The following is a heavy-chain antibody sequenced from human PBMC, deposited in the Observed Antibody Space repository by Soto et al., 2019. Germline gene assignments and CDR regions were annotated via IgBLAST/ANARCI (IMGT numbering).Heavy chain of an antibody. J-gene: IGHJ4*02. V-gene: IGHV3-15*01. CDR2: IKSKIDCETT. CDR1: GFTFTYAW. Sequence: GGSLRLSCAASGFTFTYAWMSWVRQAPGKGLEWVGLIKSKIDCETTDYAAPVKGRFTISRHDSKNTLYLQMNSLKIEDTAVYYCTTDRLRYYFDYWGQRTLVTVSS. CDR3: TTDRLRYYFDY.